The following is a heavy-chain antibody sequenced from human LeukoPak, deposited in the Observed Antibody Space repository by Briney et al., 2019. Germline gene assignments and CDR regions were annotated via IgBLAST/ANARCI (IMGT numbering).Heavy chain of an antibody. CDR2: IYYTGGT. D-gene: IGHD6-19*01. J-gene: IGHJ4*02. V-gene: IGHV4-59*08. CDR3: ARYGNSGWVIDN. Sequence: SETLSLTCTVSGGSIGSDYWTWIRQPPGKGLEYIGYIYYTGGTNYNPSLKSRVTISVDTSRNQFSLKLSSVTAADTAVYFCARYGNSGWVIDNWGQGTLVTVSS. CDR1: GGSIGSDY.